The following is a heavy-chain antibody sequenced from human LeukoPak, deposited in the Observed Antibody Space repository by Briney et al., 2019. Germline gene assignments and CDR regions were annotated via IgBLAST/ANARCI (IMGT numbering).Heavy chain of an antibody. V-gene: IGHV3-48*01. CDR3: VRAPGLPGRPKNPDH. J-gene: IGHJ5*02. CDR2: ISAPTTI. Sequence: PGGSLRLSCAASGFTFSSFPMNWVRQAPGKGLEWLSYISAPTTIFYTDSVKGRFTISRDNAKNSLFLQMDSLTAEDTAVYYCVRAPGLPGRPKNPDHWGQGTLVTVSS. D-gene: IGHD6-6*01. CDR1: GFTFSSFP.